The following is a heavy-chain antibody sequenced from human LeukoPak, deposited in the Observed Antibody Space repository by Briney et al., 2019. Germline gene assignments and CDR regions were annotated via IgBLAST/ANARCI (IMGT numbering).Heavy chain of an antibody. J-gene: IGHJ4*02. V-gene: IGHV6-1*01. CDR2: TYYRSKWYN. CDR3: ARGSSSKNVLLWFGELFNFDY. D-gene: IGHD3-10*01. Sequence: SQTLSLTCAISGDSASSNSAAWNWIRQSPSRGLEWLGRTYYRSKWYNDYAVSVKSRITINPDTSKNQFSLQLNSVTPEDTAVYYCARGSSSKNVLLWFGELFNFDYWGQGTLVTVSS. CDR1: GDSASSNSAA.